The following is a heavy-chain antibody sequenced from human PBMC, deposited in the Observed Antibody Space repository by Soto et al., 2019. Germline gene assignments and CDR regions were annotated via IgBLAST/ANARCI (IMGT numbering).Heavy chain of an antibody. V-gene: IGHV2-5*01. CDR3: AHTLRYYQYFEY. CDR1: GFSLSTSGVG. Sequence: SGPTLVNPTQTLTLTCTFSGFSLSTSGVGVGWIRQPPGKALEWLALIYWNEDKRYSPSLKSRLTITKDPSKNHVVLTMPNMDPVDTATYYCAHTLRYYQYFEYWGQGTLVTVSS. D-gene: IGHD2-15*01. J-gene: IGHJ4*02. CDR2: IYWNEDK.